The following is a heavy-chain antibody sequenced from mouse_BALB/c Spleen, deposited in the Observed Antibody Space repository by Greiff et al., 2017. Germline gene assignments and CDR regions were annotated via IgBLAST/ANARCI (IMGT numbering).Heavy chain of an antibody. CDR3: ARVGGLRHAMDY. J-gene: IGHJ4*01. CDR2: INSNGGST. V-gene: IGHV5-6-3*01. CDR1: GFTFSSYG. Sequence: VQLKESGGGLVQPGGSLKLSCAASGFTFSSYGMSWVRQTPDKRLELVATINSNGGSTYYPDSVKGRFTISRDNAKNTLYLQMSSLKSEDTAMYYCARVGGLRHAMDYWGQGTSVTVSS. D-gene: IGHD2-4*01.